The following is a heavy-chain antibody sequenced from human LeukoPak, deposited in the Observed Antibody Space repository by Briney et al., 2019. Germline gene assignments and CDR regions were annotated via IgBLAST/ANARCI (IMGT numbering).Heavy chain of an antibody. CDR3: ATDHIDPQGSGWSFTFDY. CDR1: GLTFNNYG. J-gene: IGHJ4*02. CDR2: ISYDGINK. V-gene: IGHV3-30*03. Sequence: GGSLRLSCAASGLTFNNYGMHWVRQAPGKGLEWVAVISYDGINKYYPDSVKGRFTISRDDSNNTLYLQMNSLRPEDTAAYYCATDHIDPQGSGWSFTFDYWGQGTLVTVSS. D-gene: IGHD6-19*01.